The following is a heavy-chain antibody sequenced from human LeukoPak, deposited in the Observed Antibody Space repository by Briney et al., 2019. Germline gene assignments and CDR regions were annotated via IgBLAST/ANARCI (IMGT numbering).Heavy chain of an antibody. CDR2: IKSKTDGGTT. Sequence: GGSLRLSCAASGFTFSNAWMSWVRQAPGKGLEWVGRIKSKTDGGTTDYAAPVKGRFTISRDDSKNTLYLQMNSLKTEDTAVYYCTTDPSGWGPHDAFDIWGQGTMVTVSS. CDR3: TTDPSGWGPHDAFDI. J-gene: IGHJ3*02. D-gene: IGHD6-19*01. CDR1: GFTFSNAW. V-gene: IGHV3-15*01.